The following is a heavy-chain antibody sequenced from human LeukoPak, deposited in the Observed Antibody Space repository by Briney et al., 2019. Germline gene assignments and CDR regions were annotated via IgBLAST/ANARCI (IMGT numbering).Heavy chain of an antibody. Sequence: GGSLRLSCSASGFTFGAYFMHWVRQAPGKGLQYVSSISSNEYDTYYADSVKGRFTISRDNAVNTLYLQMNSLRVEDTAVYYCVRGSLRLPRSTPDYWGQGTLVTVSS. J-gene: IGHJ4*02. D-gene: IGHD2-21*02. CDR1: GFTFGAYF. CDR2: ISSNEYDT. V-gene: IGHV3-64*04. CDR3: VRGSLRLPRSTPDY.